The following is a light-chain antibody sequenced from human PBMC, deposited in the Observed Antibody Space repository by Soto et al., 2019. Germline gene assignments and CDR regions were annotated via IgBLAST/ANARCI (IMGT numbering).Light chain of an antibody. CDR3: SSYRSSSTLYV. J-gene: IGLJ1*01. Sequence: QSALTQPASVSGSPGQSITISCTGTSSDVGGYKYVSWYQQHPGKAPKLMIYEVSNRPSGVSNRFSGSKSANTASLTISGLQSEDEADYYCSSYRSSSTLYVFGTGTKVTVL. CDR2: EVS. CDR1: SSDVGGYKY. V-gene: IGLV2-14*01.